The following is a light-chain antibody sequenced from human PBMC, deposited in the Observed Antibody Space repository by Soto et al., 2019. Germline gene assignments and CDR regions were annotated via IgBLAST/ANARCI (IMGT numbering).Light chain of an antibody. V-gene: IGKV3-15*01. CDR1: QGVGST. CDR2: DAF. Sequence: ELVLTQSPATLSVSPGESATLSCRASQGVGSTLAWYQQKPGRAPRLLIYDAFTRATGIPARFSGTGSGTEFTLTISSLQSEDFALYYCQQYNDWPLTFGQGTKVEI. CDR3: QQYNDWPLT. J-gene: IGKJ1*01.